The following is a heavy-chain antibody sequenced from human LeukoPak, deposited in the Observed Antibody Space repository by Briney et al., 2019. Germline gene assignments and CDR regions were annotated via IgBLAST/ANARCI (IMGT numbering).Heavy chain of an antibody. Sequence: GRSLRLSCAASGFTFSSYGMHWVRQAPGKGLEWVAVISYDGSNKYYADSVKGRFTISRDNSKNTLYLQMNSLRAEDTAVYYCASGPGFLFDCWGQGTLVTVSS. CDR2: ISYDGSNK. D-gene: IGHD5-12*01. V-gene: IGHV3-30*03. CDR3: ASGPGFLFDC. CDR1: GFTFSSYG. J-gene: IGHJ4*02.